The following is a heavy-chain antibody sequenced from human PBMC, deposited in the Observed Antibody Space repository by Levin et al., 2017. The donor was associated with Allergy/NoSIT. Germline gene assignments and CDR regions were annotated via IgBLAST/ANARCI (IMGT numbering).Heavy chain of an antibody. J-gene: IGHJ3*01. D-gene: IGHD2-15*01. V-gene: IGHV3-21*01. CDR3: ASHRPCNGPCFPPEH. Sequence: LSLTCAASGFTFNTYSMDWFRQAPGKGLEWVSSISETGTYIYYADPVKGRFTISRDNAKNSLYLQMNSLRAEDTATYYCASHRPCNGPCFPPEHWGQGTMVTVSS. CDR2: ISETGTYI. CDR1: GFTFNTYS.